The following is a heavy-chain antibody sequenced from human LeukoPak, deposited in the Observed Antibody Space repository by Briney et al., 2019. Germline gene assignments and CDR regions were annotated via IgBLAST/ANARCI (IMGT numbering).Heavy chain of an antibody. CDR1: GYTFTSYD. CDR3: ARRGINYYYYYMDV. Sequence: GASVKVSCKASGYTFTSYDINWVRQATGQELEWMGWMNPNSGNTGYAQKFQGRVTMTRNTSISTAYMELSSLRSEDTAVYYCARRGINYYYYYMDVWGKGTTVTVSS. CDR2: MNPNSGNT. J-gene: IGHJ6*03. V-gene: IGHV1-8*01. D-gene: IGHD3-10*01.